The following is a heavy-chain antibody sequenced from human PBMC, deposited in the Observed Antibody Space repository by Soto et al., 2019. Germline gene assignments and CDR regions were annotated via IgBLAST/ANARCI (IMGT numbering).Heavy chain of an antibody. V-gene: IGHV4-34*01. CDR3: ARAILYGSGSCRYYYYYMDV. D-gene: IGHD3-10*01. CDR2: INHSGST. Sequence: SETLSLTCAVYGGSFSGYYWSWIRQPPGKGLEWIGEINHSGSTNYNPSLKSRVTISVDTSKNQFSLKLSSVTAADTAVYYCARAILYGSGSCRYYYYYMDVWGKGTTVTVSS. J-gene: IGHJ6*03. CDR1: GGSFSGYY.